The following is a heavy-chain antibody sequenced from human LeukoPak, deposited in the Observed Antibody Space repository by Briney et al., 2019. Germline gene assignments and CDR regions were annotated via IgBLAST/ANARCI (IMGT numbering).Heavy chain of an antibody. Sequence: GGSLRLPCAASGFTFSKYWMSWVRLAPGKGLEWVANIKQDGSEKFYVDSVKGRFTISRDNAKNSLYLQMNSLRAEDTAVHYCARTYYYGSGSYTAAFDIWGQGTMVTVSS. J-gene: IGHJ3*02. CDR3: ARTYYYGSGSYTAAFDI. CDR1: GFTFSKYW. CDR2: IKQDGSEK. D-gene: IGHD3-10*01. V-gene: IGHV3-7*04.